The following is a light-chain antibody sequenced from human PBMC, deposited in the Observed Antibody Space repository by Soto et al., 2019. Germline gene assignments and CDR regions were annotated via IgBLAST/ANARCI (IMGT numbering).Light chain of an antibody. CDR2: DAS. CDR1: QSISSW. V-gene: IGKV1-5*01. Sequence: DIQMTQSPSTLSASVGDRVTITCRASQSISSWLAWYQQKPGKAPKLLIYDASSLESGVPSRFSGSGSGTEFTLTSSGLQPEDSATYYCQQYESYSTFGQGTKVDNK. J-gene: IGKJ1*01. CDR3: QQYESYST.